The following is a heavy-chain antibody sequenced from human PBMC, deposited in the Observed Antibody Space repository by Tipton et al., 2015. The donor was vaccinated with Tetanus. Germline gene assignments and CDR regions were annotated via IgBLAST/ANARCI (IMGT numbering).Heavy chain of an antibody. Sequence: SLRLSCAASGFSVGSKYMSWVRQAPGKGLEWVSVLRSGGTTSYADSVKGRFTISRDNSKNTLYLQMSSLRVEDTAVYYCARVGNTMIGGQATYFDYWGPGTRVTVSA. D-gene: IGHD3-10*01. J-gene: IGHJ4*02. CDR1: GFSVGSKY. CDR3: ARVGNTMIGGQATYFDY. CDR2: LRSGGTT. V-gene: IGHV3-66*01.